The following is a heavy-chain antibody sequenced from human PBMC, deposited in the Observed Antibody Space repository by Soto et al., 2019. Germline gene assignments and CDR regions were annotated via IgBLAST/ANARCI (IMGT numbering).Heavy chain of an antibody. Sequence: EVQLLESGGGLVQPGGSLRLSCVASGFTFDTYAISWVRQAPGKGLEWVSTVSGSGLYTYYTDSVKGRFTISRDNPRNTMYLQMNSLRLEDTAVYFGAKDLIAANGTPSYYLDSWGQGTMVTVSS. CDR1: GFTFDTYA. D-gene: IGHD6-13*01. V-gene: IGHV3-23*01. J-gene: IGHJ4*02. CDR2: VSGSGLYT. CDR3: AKDLIAANGTPSYYLDS.